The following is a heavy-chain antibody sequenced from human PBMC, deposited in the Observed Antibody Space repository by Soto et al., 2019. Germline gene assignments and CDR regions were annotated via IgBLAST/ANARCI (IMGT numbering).Heavy chain of an antibody. V-gene: IGHV3-23*01. CDR1: GFTVSSYA. Sequence: EVQLLESGGGLVQPGRSLRLSCAASGFTVSSYAMSGVRQAPGKGLEWVSAISGSGGTTYYAASVKGRFTISRDNSKNTLFLQMNSLRAEDTAVYYCAKFFVETGGSSGWPWTFHYWGQGTLVTVSS. CDR3: AKFFVETGGSSGWPWTFHY. CDR2: ISGSGGTT. D-gene: IGHD6-25*01. J-gene: IGHJ4*02.